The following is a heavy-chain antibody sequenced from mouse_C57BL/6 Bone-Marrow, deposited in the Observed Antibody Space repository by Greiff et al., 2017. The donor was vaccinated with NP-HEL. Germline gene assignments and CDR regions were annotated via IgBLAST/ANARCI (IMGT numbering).Heavy chain of an antibody. CDR3: AREGVYDGSFAY. CDR2: IDPSDSET. J-gene: IGHJ3*01. V-gene: IGHV1-52*01. D-gene: IGHD2-3*01. Sequence: VQLQQSGAELVRPGSSVKLSCKASGYTFTSYWMHWVKQRPIQGLEWIGNIDPSDSETHYNQKFKDKATLTVDKSSSTAYMQLSSLTSEDSAVYYCAREGVYDGSFAYWGQGTLVTVSA. CDR1: GYTFTSYW.